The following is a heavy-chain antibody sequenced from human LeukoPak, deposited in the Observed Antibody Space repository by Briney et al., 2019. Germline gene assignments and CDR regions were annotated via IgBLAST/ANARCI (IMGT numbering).Heavy chain of an antibody. CDR1: GFIFTNYW. CDR2: IYPADSDT. CDR3: ARQSRDGSKNRGYHFDY. V-gene: IGHV5-51*01. Sequence: GESLKISCQVSGFIFTNYWIGWVRQMPGKGLESMGLIYPADSDTTYSPSFQGQVTISADRSISTVYLQWSSLKASDTAMYYCARQSRDGSKNRGYHFDYWGQGTLVTVSS. J-gene: IGHJ4*02. D-gene: IGHD3-10*01.